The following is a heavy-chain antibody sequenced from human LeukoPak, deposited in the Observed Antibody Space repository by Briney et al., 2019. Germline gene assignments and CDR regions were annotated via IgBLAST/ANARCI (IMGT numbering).Heavy chain of an antibody. CDR2: INPSGGST. D-gene: IGHD3-22*01. CDR1: GYTFTSYY. V-gene: IGHV1-46*01. Sequence: ASVKVSCKASGYTFTSYYMHWVRQAPGQGLEWMGIINPSGGSTSYAQKFQGRVTMTRDTSTSTVYMELSSLRSEDTAVYYCARDSYDSSGSISYYFDYWGQGTLVTVSS. J-gene: IGHJ4*02. CDR3: ARDSYDSSGSISYYFDY.